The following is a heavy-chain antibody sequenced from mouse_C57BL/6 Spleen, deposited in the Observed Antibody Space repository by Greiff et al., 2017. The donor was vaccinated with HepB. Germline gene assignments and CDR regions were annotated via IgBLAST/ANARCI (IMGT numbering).Heavy chain of an antibody. CDR2: INPYNGDT. CDR1: GYSFTGYF. D-gene: IGHD1-1*01. CDR3: ARPGGSSYGYAMDY. J-gene: IGHJ4*01. V-gene: IGHV1-20*01. Sequence: DVKLVESGPELVKPGDSVKISCKASGYSFTGYFMNWVMQSHGKSLEWIGRINPYNGDTFYNQKFKGKATLTVDKSSSTAHMELRSLTSEDSAVYYCARPGGSSYGYAMDYWGQGTSVTVSS.